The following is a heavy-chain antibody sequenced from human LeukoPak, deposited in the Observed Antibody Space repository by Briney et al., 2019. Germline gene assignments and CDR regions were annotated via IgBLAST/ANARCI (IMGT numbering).Heavy chain of an antibody. CDR2: ISYDGSNK. D-gene: IGHD1-1*01. CDR3: ASTLDAPERFFDY. Sequence: GGSLRLSCAASGFTFSSYAMHWVRQAPGKGLEWVAVISYDGSNKYYADSVKGRFTISRDNSKNTLYLQMNSLRAEDTAVYYCASTLDAPERFFDYWGQGTLVTVSS. CDR1: GFTFSSYA. J-gene: IGHJ4*02. V-gene: IGHV3-30*04.